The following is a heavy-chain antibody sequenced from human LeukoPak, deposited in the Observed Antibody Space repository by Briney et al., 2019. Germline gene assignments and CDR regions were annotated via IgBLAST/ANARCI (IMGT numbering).Heavy chain of an antibody. CDR2: ISYDGSNK. D-gene: IGHD6-6*01. CDR3: AREFPEYSRYYYYYYGMDV. J-gene: IGHJ6*02. CDR1: GFTFSSYA. Sequence: GGSLRLSWAASGFTFSSYAMHWVRQAPGKGLEWVAVISYDGSNKFYADSVKGRLTISRDNYKNTLYLQMNGLRAEDTAGYYCAREFPEYSRYYYYYYGMDVWGQGTTVTVSS. V-gene: IGHV3-30-3*01.